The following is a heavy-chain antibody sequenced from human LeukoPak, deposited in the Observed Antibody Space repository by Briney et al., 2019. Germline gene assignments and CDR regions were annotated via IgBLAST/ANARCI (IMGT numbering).Heavy chain of an antibody. Sequence: GGSLRLSCAASGFMFTSYWMSWVRQAPGRGLEWVASINQDGSLKHYVDSVKGRFTISRDNVQNSLYLQMNSLRAEDTAVYYCARLYRDVTTFDYWGQGTLVTVSS. CDR3: ARLYRDVTTFDY. CDR2: INQDGSLK. D-gene: IGHD4-17*01. V-gene: IGHV3-7*01. CDR1: GFMFTSYW. J-gene: IGHJ4*02.